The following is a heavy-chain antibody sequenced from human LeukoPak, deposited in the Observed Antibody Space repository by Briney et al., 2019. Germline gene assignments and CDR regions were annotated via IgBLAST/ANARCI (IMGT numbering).Heavy chain of an antibody. D-gene: IGHD3-3*01. Sequence: SETLSLTCTVSGGSISSYYWSWIRQPPGRGLEWLGYIYYSGITNYNPSLKSRVSISVDTSKNQFSLELNSVTAADTAVYYCAKDYDSVVPNAFDIWGQGTMVTVSS. CDR2: IYYSGIT. J-gene: IGHJ3*02. V-gene: IGHV4-59*12. CDR3: AKDYDSVVPNAFDI. CDR1: GGSISSYY.